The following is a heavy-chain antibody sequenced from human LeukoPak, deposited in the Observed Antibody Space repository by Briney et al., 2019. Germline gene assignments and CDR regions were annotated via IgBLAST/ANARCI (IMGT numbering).Heavy chain of an antibody. CDR3: TTDRRGAGIVAHGTWTFDY. V-gene: IGHV3-74*01. CDR2: VNRDGSST. Sequence: GGSLRLSCAASGFTFSDYWMHWVRQAPGKGLVWVSRVNRDGSSTSYADSVKGRFTISRDNAKNTLSLQMNSLRAEDTAVYYCTTDRRGAGIVAHGTWTFDYWGQGTLVTVSS. D-gene: IGHD6-13*01. J-gene: IGHJ4*02. CDR1: GFTFSDYW.